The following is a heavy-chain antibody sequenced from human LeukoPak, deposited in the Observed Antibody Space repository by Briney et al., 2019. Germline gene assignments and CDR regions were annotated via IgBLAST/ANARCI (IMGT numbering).Heavy chain of an antibody. Sequence: SETLSLTCTVSGGSISSYYWSWIRQPPGKGLEWIGYIYYSGSTNYNPSLKSRVTISVDTSKNQFSLKLSSVTAADTAVYYCARHELGRTFRFDYWGQGTLVTVSS. CDR1: GGSISSYY. CDR2: IYYSGST. V-gene: IGHV4-59*08. CDR3: ARHELGRTFRFDY. D-gene: IGHD1-1*01. J-gene: IGHJ4*02.